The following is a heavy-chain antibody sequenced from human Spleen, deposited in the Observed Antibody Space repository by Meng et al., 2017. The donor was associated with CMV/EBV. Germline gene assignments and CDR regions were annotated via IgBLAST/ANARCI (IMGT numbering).Heavy chain of an antibody. J-gene: IGHJ6*02. D-gene: IGHD2-15*01. V-gene: IGHV4-38-2*02. Sequence: SETLSLTCSVSGYSISSGFYWGWIRQSPGKGLEWIGTNHYSGSAYYNPSLKSRVTVSLDTSKNQFSLKVSSVTAADTAVYFCARGVDYYYGMDVWGQGTTVTVSS. CDR3: ARGVDYYYGMDV. CDR2: NHYSGSA. CDR1: GYSISSGFY.